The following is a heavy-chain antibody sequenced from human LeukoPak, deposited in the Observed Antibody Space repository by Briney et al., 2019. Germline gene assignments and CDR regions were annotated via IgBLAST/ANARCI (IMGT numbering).Heavy chain of an antibody. CDR1: GSTFSSYS. CDR3: ARDAYDDYSNYADY. D-gene: IGHD4-11*01. CDR2: ISSSSSTI. J-gene: IGHJ4*02. Sequence: GGSLRLSCAASGSTFSSYSMNWVRQAPGKGLEWVSYISSSSSTIYYADSVKGRFTISRDNAKNSLYLQMNSLRAEDTAVYYCARDAYDDYSNYADYWGQGTLVTVSS. V-gene: IGHV3-48*01.